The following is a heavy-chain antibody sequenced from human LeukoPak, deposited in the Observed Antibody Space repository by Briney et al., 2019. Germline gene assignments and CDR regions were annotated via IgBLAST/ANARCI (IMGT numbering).Heavy chain of an antibody. CDR2: INWNGGST. J-gene: IGHJ4*02. CDR3: ARDRVGVVVVALGFFGY. V-gene: IGHV3-20*04. Sequence: GGSLRLSCAASGFTFDDYGMSWVRQAPGKGLEWVSGINWNGGSTGYADSVKGRFTISRDNAKNSLYLQMNSLRAEDTALYYCARDRVGVVVVALGFFGYWGQGTLVTVSS. CDR1: GFTFDDYG. D-gene: IGHD2-15*01.